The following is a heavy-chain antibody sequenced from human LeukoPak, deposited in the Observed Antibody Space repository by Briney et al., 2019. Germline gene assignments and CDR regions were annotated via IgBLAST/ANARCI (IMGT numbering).Heavy chain of an antibody. J-gene: IGHJ5*02. V-gene: IGHV3-21*01. CDR1: GFTFSSYW. CDR2: ISSSSSYI. D-gene: IGHD6-19*01. Sequence: GGSLRLSCAASGFTFSSYWMSWVRQAPGKGLEWVLSISSSSSYIYSADSVKGRFTISRDNAKNSLYLQMNSLRAEDTAVYYCAREYSSGWYKANWFDPWGQGTLVTVSS. CDR3: AREYSSGWYKANWFDP.